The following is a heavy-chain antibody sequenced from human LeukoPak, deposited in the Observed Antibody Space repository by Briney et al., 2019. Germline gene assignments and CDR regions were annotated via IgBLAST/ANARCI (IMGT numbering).Heavy chain of an antibody. Sequence: GRSLRLSCAASGFTFSSYGMHWVRQAPGKGLEWVAVIWYDGSNKYYADSVKGRFTISRDNSKNTLYLQMNSLRAEDTAVYYCARDQEYYYYYGMDVWGQGTTVTVSS. CDR3: ARDQEYYYYYGMDV. V-gene: IGHV3-33*01. CDR2: IWYDGSNK. CDR1: GFTFSSYG. J-gene: IGHJ6*02.